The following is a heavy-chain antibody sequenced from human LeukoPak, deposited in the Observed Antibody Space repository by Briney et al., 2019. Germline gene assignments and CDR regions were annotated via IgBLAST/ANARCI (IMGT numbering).Heavy chain of an antibody. J-gene: IGHJ6*02. Sequence: GGSLRLSCAASGFTFSSYAMSWIRQAPGKGLEWVSYISSSGSTIYYADSVKGRFTISRDNAKNSLYLQMNSLRAEDTAVYYCARDKAAAGYYYYYYGMDVWGQGTTVTVSS. D-gene: IGHD6-13*01. CDR2: ISSSGSTI. CDR1: GFTFSSYA. CDR3: ARDKAAAGYYYYYYGMDV. V-gene: IGHV3-11*01.